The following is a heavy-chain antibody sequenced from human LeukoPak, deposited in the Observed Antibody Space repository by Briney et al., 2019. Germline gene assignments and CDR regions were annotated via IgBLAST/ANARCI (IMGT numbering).Heavy chain of an antibody. D-gene: IGHD2-2*01. Sequence: GESLKISLKGSGYSFTSYWIGLVRQVPGKGLEWIGVIYGADYNTISSPPFHGQINTSADTSISTAYLQWTSLKASDPAMYYCARRPAGNRTFDYWGQGALVTVSS. J-gene: IGHJ4*02. CDR1: GYSFTSYW. CDR2: IYGADYNT. CDR3: ARRPAGNRTFDY. V-gene: IGHV5-51*01.